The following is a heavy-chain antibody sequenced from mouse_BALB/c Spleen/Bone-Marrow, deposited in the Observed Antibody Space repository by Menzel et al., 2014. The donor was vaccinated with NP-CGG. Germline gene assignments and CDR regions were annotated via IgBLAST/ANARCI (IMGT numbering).Heavy chain of an antibody. D-gene: IGHD2-14*01. Sequence: QVQLQQSGAELVRPGAPVKVSCKASGYTFTNYWINWVRQRPGQGLEWIGNIYPSDSYSNYNQEFKDKATLTVDKSSSTAYMQLSSPTSEDSAVYYCTRRDRYDYYGVDYWGQGTSVTVSS. CDR2: IYPSDSYS. J-gene: IGHJ4*01. CDR1: GYTFTNYW. V-gene: IGHV1-69*02. CDR3: TRRDRYDYYGVDY.